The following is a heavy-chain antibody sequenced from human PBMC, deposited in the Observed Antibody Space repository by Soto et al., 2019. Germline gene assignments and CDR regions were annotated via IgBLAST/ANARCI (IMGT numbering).Heavy chain of an antibody. J-gene: IGHJ6*02. CDR3: ARNQFDRSGYYLALGLGV. D-gene: IGHD3-22*01. Sequence: PSETLSITCTVSGGSIGSDYWSWICQPPGKRLEWVGHIYYTESTNYNPFLKGRVNMSIDTSENQFSLNLRSGCAAATAVYYCARNQFDRSGYYLALGLGVWGQGTTVTVSS. CDR1: GGSIGSDY. V-gene: IGHV4-59*12. CDR2: IYYTEST.